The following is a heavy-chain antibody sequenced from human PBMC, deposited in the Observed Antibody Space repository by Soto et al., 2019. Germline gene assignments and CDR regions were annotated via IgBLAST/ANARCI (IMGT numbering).Heavy chain of an antibody. CDR3: ARGKVRGVVPAAPMDV. J-gene: IGHJ6*03. Sequence: PSETLSLTCAVYGGSFSGYYWSWIRQPPGKGLEWIGEINHSGSTNYNPSLKSRVTISVDTSKNQFSLKLSSVTAADTAVYYCARGKVRGVVPAAPMDVWGKGTTVTVSS. CDR1: GGSFSGYY. D-gene: IGHD2-2*01. V-gene: IGHV4-34*01. CDR2: INHSGST.